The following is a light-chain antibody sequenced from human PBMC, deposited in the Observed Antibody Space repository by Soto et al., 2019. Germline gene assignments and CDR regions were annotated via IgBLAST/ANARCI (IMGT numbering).Light chain of an antibody. CDR3: SSYAGSNTV. CDR1: SSDVGAYNY. J-gene: IGLJ2*01. CDR2: EVN. Sequence: QSALTQPPSASGSPGQSVTISCTGTSSDVGAYNYVSWYQQHPGKGPKLMIYEVNKRPSGVPDRFSGSKSGNTASLTVSGLQAEDEADYYCSSYAGSNTVFGGGTQLTVL. V-gene: IGLV2-8*01.